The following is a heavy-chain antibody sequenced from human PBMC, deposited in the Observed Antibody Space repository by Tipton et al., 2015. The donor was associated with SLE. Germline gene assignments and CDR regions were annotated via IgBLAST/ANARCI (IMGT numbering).Heavy chain of an antibody. D-gene: IGHD3-10*01. J-gene: IGHJ4*02. V-gene: IGHV3-23*01. CDR1: GFTFSNFA. Sequence: SLRLSCAASGFTFSNFAMSWVRQAPGKGLEWVSAISNSGVSLYYADSVKGRFAISRDNSKNTVYLQMDSLKAEDTATYYCAKESPHTSGRYYYFDFWGQGTLVTVSS. CDR2: ISNSGVSL. CDR3: AKESPHTSGRYYYFDF.